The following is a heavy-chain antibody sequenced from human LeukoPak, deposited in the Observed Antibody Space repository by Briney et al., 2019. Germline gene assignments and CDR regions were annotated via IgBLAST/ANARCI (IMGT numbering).Heavy chain of an antibody. CDR3: AKDCAADIVLVPAPATYVY. CDR1: GYTFDHYA. V-gene: IGHV3-43*02. J-gene: IGHJ4*02. Sequence: GGSLRLSCAASGYTFDHYAMHWVRQAPGKGLVWVSLISGDGGSTYYADSVKGRFTISRDNSKNSLYLQMNSLRTEDTALYYCAKDCAADIVLVPAPATYVYWGQGTLVIASS. CDR2: ISGDGGST. D-gene: IGHD2-2*01.